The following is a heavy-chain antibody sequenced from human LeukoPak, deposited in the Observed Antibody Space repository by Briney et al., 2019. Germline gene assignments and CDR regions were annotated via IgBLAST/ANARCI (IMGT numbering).Heavy chain of an antibody. CDR1: GDSISSGGYS. Sequence: PSETLSLTCTVSGDSISSGGYSWTWIRQHPGKGLEWIGYISDSGTTYYSPSLTSRVTISVDTSKNQFSLKLTSVTAADTAVYYCARVRDGYDYEFDYWGQGTLVTVSS. CDR2: ISDSGTT. J-gene: IGHJ4*02. V-gene: IGHV4-31*03. D-gene: IGHD5-12*01. CDR3: ARVRDGYDYEFDY.